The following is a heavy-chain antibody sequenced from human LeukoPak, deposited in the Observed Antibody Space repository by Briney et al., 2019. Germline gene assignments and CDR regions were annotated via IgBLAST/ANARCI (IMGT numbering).Heavy chain of an antibody. J-gene: IGHJ4*02. CDR3: ARDMMQGFMGY. CDR2: INPKNGGT. V-gene: IGHV1-2*02. D-gene: IGHD3-16*01. CDR1: GYSFIDYY. Sequence: GASVKVSCKASGYSFIDYYIQWVRQAPGQGLEWVGWINPKNGGTHYAQNFRGRVTMTSDTSISTLYMELTTLRSDDTAVFYCARDMMQGFMGYWGQGTLVTVSS.